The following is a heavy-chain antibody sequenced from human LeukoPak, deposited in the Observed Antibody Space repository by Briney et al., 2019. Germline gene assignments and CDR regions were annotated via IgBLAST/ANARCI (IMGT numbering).Heavy chain of an antibody. CDR1: GYSISSGYY. CDR3: ARGPRYYYDSSGYGFDY. V-gene: IGHV4-38-2*02. Sequence: SETLSLTCTVSGYSISSGYYWGWIRQPPGKGLEWIGSIYHSGSTYYNPSLKSRVTISVDTSKNQFSLKLSSVTAADTAVYYCARGPRYYYDSSGYGFDYWDQGTLVTVSS. J-gene: IGHJ4*02. D-gene: IGHD3-22*01. CDR2: IYHSGST.